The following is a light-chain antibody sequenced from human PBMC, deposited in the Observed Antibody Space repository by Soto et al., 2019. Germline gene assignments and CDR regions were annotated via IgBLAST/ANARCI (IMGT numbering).Light chain of an antibody. CDR2: AAS. V-gene: IGKV1-12*01. CDR1: QAINKW. CDR3: QQANAFPPA. J-gene: IGKJ4*01. Sequence: DIQMTQSPSSVSASVGDRVTITCRASQAINKWVAWYQQKPGKAPNLLIYAASNLLRGVPSRFSGSGSGTYFTLTISSLQPEDFATYYCQQANAFPPAFGEGTQVEIK.